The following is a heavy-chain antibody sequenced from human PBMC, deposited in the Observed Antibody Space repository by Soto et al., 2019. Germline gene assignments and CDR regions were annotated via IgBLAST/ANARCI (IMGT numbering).Heavy chain of an antibody. CDR1: GGSISSGGYY. CDR3: ARDSPWSGYSFDY. Sequence: PSETLSLTCTVSGGSISSGGYYWSWIRQHPGKGLEWIGYIYYSGSTYYNPSLKSRVTISVDTSKNQFSLKLSSVTAADTAVYYCARDSPWSGYSFDYWGQGTLVTVSS. CDR2: IYYSGST. D-gene: IGHD3-3*01. V-gene: IGHV4-31*03. J-gene: IGHJ4*02.